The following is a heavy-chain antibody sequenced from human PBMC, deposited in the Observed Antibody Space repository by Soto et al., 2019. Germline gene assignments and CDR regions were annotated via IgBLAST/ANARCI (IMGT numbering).Heavy chain of an antibody. D-gene: IGHD1-1*01. Sequence: GASVKVSCKASGYTFTSYAMHWVRQAPGQRLEWMGWTNAGNGNTKYSQKFQGRVTITRDTSASTAYMELSSLRSEDTAVYYCARGGKQLERDIDYWGQGTLVTVSS. J-gene: IGHJ4*02. CDR2: TNAGNGNT. CDR3: ARGGKQLERDIDY. CDR1: GYTFTSYA. V-gene: IGHV1-3*01.